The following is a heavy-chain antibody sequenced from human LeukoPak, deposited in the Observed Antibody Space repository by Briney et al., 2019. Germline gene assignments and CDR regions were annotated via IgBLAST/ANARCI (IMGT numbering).Heavy chain of an antibody. CDR1: GFTFSSYG. V-gene: IGHV3-30*02. Sequence: GGSLRLSCAASGFTFSSYGMHWVRQAPGKGLEWVAFIRYDGSNKYYADSVKGRFTISRDNSKNTLYLQMNSLRAEDTAVYYCARGTYYLNWFDPWGQGTLVTVSS. CDR3: ARGTYYLNWFDP. J-gene: IGHJ5*02. CDR2: IRYDGSNK. D-gene: IGHD2/OR15-2a*01.